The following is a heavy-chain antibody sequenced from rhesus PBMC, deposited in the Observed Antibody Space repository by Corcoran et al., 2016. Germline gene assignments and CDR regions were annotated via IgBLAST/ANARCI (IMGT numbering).Heavy chain of an antibody. D-gene: IGHD6-31*01. Sequence: QVQLQESGPGLVKPSGTLSRPCAVSGAPFWGYYWNWIRQPPGRGLEGIGYIAGSSGITKYNPSLKTPVTISTDTPNHRFSLKLNSVTAADTAMYYCARRFTSGWFDYWGQGVLVTVSS. V-gene: IGHV4-165*02. CDR3: ARRFTSGWFDY. CDR2: IAGSSGIT. J-gene: IGHJ4*01. CDR1: GAPFWGYY.